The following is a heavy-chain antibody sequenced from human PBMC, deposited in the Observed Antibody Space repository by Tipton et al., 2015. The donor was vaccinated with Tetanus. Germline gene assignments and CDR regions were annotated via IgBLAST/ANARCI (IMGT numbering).Heavy chain of an antibody. CDR2: IYYVGST. V-gene: IGHV4-39*07. CDR1: GGSISSAAFY. D-gene: IGHD3-10*01. J-gene: IGHJ4*02. Sequence: TLSLTCNVSGGSISSAAFYWGWIRQAPGKGLEWIGSIYYVGSTYYRPSLKSRVTISIDTSKNQFYLKLTSVTAADTAVYYCTRANHEFPKKGPFDSWGQGTLVIVS. CDR3: TRANHEFPKKGPFDS.